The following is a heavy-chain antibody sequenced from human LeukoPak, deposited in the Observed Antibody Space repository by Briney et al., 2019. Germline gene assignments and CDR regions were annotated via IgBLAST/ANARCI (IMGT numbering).Heavy chain of an antibody. CDR1: GFTFGDYA. V-gene: IGHV3-49*04. Sequence: GRSLRLSCTASGFTFGDYAMSWVRQAPGKGLEWVGFIRSKAYGGTAEYAASVKGRFTTSRDDSKSIAYLQMNSLKTEDTAVYYCTKSGTAIVGTTAAYYFDYWGQGTLVTVSS. CDR2: IRSKAYGGTA. CDR3: TKSGTAIVGTTAAYYFDY. J-gene: IGHJ4*02. D-gene: IGHD1-26*01.